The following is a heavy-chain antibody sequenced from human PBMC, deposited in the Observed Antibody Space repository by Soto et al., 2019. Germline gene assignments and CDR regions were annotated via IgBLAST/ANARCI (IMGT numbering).Heavy chain of an antibody. D-gene: IGHD3-22*01. Sequence: QEQLQESGPGLVKPSETLSLTCAVSGDSISSYYCMWIRQPPGKGLESIGYLYYGRSANYNPSLKSRVTLSVDTSTNLCFLTLSSMTAADTAVYYCALRSMAVVPEYWGQGTLVTVSS. J-gene: IGHJ4*02. CDR3: ALRSMAVVPEY. CDR1: GDSISSYY. CDR2: LYYGRSA. V-gene: IGHV4-59*01.